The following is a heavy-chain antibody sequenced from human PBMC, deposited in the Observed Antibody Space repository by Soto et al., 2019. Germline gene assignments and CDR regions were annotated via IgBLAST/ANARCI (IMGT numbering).Heavy chain of an antibody. CDR3: ARDLEGPFDY. V-gene: IGHV3-33*01. J-gene: IGHJ4*02. CDR1: GFTFSRYD. D-gene: IGHD1-1*01. Sequence: QVQLVESGGGVVQPGRSLRLSCAASGFTFSRYDMHWVRQAPGKGLEWVAVIWYDGSNKYYADSVKGRFTISRDNSKNTLYLQMNSLRAEDTAAYYCARDLEGPFDYWGQGTLVTVSS. CDR2: IWYDGSNK.